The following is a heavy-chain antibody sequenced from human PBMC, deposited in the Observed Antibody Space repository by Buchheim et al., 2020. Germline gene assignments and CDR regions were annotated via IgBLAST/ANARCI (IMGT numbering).Heavy chain of an antibody. CDR3: ARSGVSSGYFYDDY. CDR2: ISWNGIRI. CDR1: GFSLDDYG. J-gene: IGHJ4*02. D-gene: IGHD3-22*01. Sequence: EVQLVESGGGVVRPGGSLRLSCTTSGFSLDDYGMTWVRQSPGKGLEWVSGISWNGIRIGYADSVGGRFTISRDNAKNSVSLQMSSLRVDDTAFYYCARSGVSSGYFYDDYWGQGTL. V-gene: IGHV3-20*04.